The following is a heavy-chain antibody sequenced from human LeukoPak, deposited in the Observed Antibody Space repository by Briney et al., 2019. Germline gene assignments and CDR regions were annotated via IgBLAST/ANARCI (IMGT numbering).Heavy chain of an antibody. Sequence: SETLSLTCAVYGGSFSGYYWSWIRQPPGKGLEWIGEINHRGSTNYNPSLKSRVTISVDTSKNQFSLKLSSVTAADTAVYYCARGHDSSGYYYWGQGPWSPSPQ. J-gene: IGHJ4*02. CDR1: GGSFSGYY. CDR3: ARGHDSSGYYY. D-gene: IGHD3-22*01. V-gene: IGHV4-34*01. CDR2: INHRGST.